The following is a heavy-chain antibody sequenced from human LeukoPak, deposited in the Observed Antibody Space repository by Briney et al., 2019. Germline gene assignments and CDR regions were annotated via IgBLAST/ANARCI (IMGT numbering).Heavy chain of an antibody. CDR3: ARCRYYDFWSGYSAFDY. V-gene: IGHV3-21*01. Sequence: PGGSLRLSCAASGFTFSSYSMNWVRQAPGKGLEWVSSISSSSSYIYYADSVKGRFTISRDNAKNSLYLQMNSLRAEDTAVYYCARCRYYDFWSGYSAFDYWGQGTLVTVSS. D-gene: IGHD3-3*01. J-gene: IGHJ4*02. CDR1: GFTFSSYS. CDR2: ISSSSSYI.